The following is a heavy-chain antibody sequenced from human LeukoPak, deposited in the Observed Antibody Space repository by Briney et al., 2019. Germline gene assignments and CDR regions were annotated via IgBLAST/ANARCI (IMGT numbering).Heavy chain of an antibody. CDR2: IFPNDFDV. Sequence: ESLKISCKGSGYRFTDFWIGWVRQMPGKGLELMGIIFPNDFDVKYRPSFQGQVPIPVDKSIDTAYLQCRNLQASEPARSFCARHGRAGCRARRCFTSFLYYGMDVWGQGNTVIVSS. CDR3: ARHGRAGCRARRCFTSFLYYGMDV. D-gene: IGHD4/OR15-4a*01. J-gene: IGHJ6*01. CDR1: GYRFTDFW. V-gene: IGHV5-51*01.